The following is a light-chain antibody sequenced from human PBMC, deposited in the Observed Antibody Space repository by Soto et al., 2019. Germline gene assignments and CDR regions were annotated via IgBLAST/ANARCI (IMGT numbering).Light chain of an antibody. V-gene: IGLV2-14*01. Sequence: QSALTQPASVSGSPGQAITISCTGTSSDVGGYNYVSWYQQHPDKVPKLIIYDVSNRPSGVSNRFSGSKSGNTASLTISGLQAEDEAYYYCSSYTGSNTLVFGGGTQLTVL. J-gene: IGLJ7*01. CDR3: SSYTGSNTLV. CDR2: DVS. CDR1: SSDVGGYNY.